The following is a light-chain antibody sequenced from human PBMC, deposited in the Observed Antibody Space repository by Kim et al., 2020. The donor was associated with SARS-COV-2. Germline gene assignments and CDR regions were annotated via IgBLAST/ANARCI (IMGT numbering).Light chain of an antibody. J-gene: IGKJ2*01. CDR2: KAS. CDR3: QQFNSFPYT. V-gene: IGKV1-5*03. Sequence: SASVGDRVTITCRASESLSNGLAWYQQKPGKAPNLLIYKASSLESGVPSRFSGSGSGTEFTLTISSLQPDDLATYFCQQFNSFPYTFGQGTKLEI. CDR1: ESLSNG.